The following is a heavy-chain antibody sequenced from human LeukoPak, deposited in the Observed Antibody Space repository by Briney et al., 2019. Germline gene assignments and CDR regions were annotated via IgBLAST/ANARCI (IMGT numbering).Heavy chain of an antibody. V-gene: IGHV4-4*02. D-gene: IGHD1-26*01. CDR1: GDSISSSNW. CDR3: ARDGEVGANSWFDP. CDR2: IYHSGST. Sequence: PSETLSLTCAVSGDSISSSNWWSWVRQPPGKGLEWIGEIYHSGSTNDNPSLKSRVTILVDKSKNQFSLKLSSVTAADTAVYYCARDGEVGANSWFDPWGQGTLVTVSS. J-gene: IGHJ5*02.